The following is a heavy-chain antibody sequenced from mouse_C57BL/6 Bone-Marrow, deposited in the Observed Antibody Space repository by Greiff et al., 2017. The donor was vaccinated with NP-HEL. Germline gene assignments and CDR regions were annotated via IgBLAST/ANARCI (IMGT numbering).Heavy chain of an antibody. J-gene: IGHJ2*01. V-gene: IGHV1-31*01. CDR2: IYPYNGVS. CDR3: AREGGYYLFDY. CDR1: GYSFTGYY. D-gene: IGHD2-3*01. Sequence: EVHLVESGPELVKPGASVKISCKASGYSFTGYYMHWVKQSHGNILDWIGYIYPYNGVSSYNQKFKGKATLTVDKSSSTAYMELRSLTSEDSAVYYCAREGGYYLFDYWGQGTTLTVSS.